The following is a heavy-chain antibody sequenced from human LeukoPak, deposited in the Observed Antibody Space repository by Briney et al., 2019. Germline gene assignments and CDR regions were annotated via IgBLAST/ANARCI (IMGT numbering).Heavy chain of an antibody. Sequence: GGSLRLSCAASGFTFSSYAMSWVRQAPGKGLEWVSAISGSGGSTYYADSVKGRFIISRDNSKNTLYLQMNSLRAEDTAVYYCARDQQRQGDAFDIWGQGTMVTVSS. D-gene: IGHD6-25*01. CDR2: ISGSGGST. V-gene: IGHV3-23*01. CDR1: GFTFSSYA. J-gene: IGHJ3*02. CDR3: ARDQQRQGDAFDI.